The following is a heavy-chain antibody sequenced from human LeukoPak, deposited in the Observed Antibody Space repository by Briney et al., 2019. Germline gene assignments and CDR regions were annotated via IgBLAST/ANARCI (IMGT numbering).Heavy chain of an antibody. D-gene: IGHD1-26*01. Sequence: GSVKVSCKASGYTFTSYDINWVRQATGQGLEWMRWMNPNSGNTGYAQKFQGRVTITRNTSISTAYMELSSLRSEDTAVYYCARGFGDFIVGAPFDLDYWGQGTLVTVSS. CDR1: GYTFTSYD. V-gene: IGHV1-8*03. CDR2: MNPNSGNT. CDR3: ARGFGDFIVGAPFDLDY. J-gene: IGHJ4*02.